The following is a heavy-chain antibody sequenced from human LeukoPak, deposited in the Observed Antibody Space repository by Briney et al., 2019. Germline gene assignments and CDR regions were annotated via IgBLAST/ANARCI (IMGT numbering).Heavy chain of an antibody. CDR1: GYTFTSYG. J-gene: IGHJ4*02. Sequence: ASVKVSCKASGYTFTSYGISPGRQAPGQRLKCMGWISAYNGNTNYAQKHQGRVTMTTDTSTSTAYMELRSLRSDATAVYYCARENDILTGSFAYWGQGTLVTVFS. D-gene: IGHD3-9*01. CDR2: ISAYNGNT. V-gene: IGHV1-18*04. CDR3: ARENDILTGSFAY.